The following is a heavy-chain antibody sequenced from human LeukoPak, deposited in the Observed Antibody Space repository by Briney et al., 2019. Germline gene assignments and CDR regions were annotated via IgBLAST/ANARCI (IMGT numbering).Heavy chain of an antibody. Sequence: GGSLRLSCAASGFTFSTYSMNWVRQAPGKGLEWVSSISSSSSYIYYADSVKGRFTISTDNAKNSLYLQMNSLRAEDTAVYYCARGVRGSSWYEDYFDYWGQGTLVTVSS. CDR2: ISSSSSYI. J-gene: IGHJ4*02. D-gene: IGHD6-13*01. CDR3: ARGVRGSSWYEDYFDY. CDR1: GFTFSTYS. V-gene: IGHV3-21*03.